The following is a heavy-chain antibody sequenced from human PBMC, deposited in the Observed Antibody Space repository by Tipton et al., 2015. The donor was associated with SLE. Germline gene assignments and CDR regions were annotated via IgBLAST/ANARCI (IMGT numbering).Heavy chain of an antibody. CDR3: ARARAISPYYFVY. Sequence: TLSLTCAVYGGSFSGYYWSWIRQPPGKGLEWIGEINHSGSTNYNPSLKSRVTISVDTSKNQFSLNLSSVTAADTAVYYCARARAISPYYFVYGGQGTLVTVSS. CDR1: GGSFSGYY. CDR2: INHSGST. J-gene: IGHJ4*02. V-gene: IGHV4-34*01. D-gene: IGHD3-3*01.